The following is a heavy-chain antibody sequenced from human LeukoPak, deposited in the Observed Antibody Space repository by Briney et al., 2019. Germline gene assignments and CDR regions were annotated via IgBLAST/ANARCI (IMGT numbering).Heavy chain of an antibody. V-gene: IGHV4-4*02. D-gene: IGHD5/OR15-5a*01. CDR3: ARDSKSTADAFDI. J-gene: IGHJ3*02. CDR1: GGSINSSHW. CDR2: TYHSDYT. Sequence: SEALSLTCAVSGGSINSSHWWSWVRQSPGKGLEWIGNTYHSDYTNYNPSLKSRATISVDKSKNQLSLKVTSVTAADTAMYYCARDSKSTADAFDIWGQGTMVTVSS.